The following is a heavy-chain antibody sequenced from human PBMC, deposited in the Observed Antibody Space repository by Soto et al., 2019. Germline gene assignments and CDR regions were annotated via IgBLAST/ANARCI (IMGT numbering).Heavy chain of an antibody. CDR3: ARTIFGVATYYFDY. CDR2: MSPSSGTT. V-gene: IGHV1-8*01. J-gene: IGHJ4*02. Sequence: QVQLVQSGAEVKKPGASVKVSCKASGYTFTSYDISWVRQATGQGLEWMGWMSPSSGTTGFVQKFQGRVTVTRDTSISTAYMEVTSLTSKDKAVYYCARTIFGVATYYFDYWGQGTLVTVSS. D-gene: IGHD3-3*01. CDR1: GYTFTSYD.